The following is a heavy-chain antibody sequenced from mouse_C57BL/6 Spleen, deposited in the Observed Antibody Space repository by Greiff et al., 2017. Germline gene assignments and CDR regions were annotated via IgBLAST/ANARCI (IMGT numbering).Heavy chain of an antibody. CDR1: GFTFSDYG. CDR3: ARRLTAQGSWFAY. J-gene: IGHJ3*01. CDR2: ISSGSSTI. Sequence: EVNVVESGGGLVKPGGSLKLSCAASGFTFSDYGMHWVRQAPEKGLEWVAYISSGSSTIYYADTVKGRFTISRDNAKNTLFLQMTSLRSEDTAMYYCARRLTAQGSWFAYWGQGTLVTVSA. V-gene: IGHV5-17*01. D-gene: IGHD3-2*02.